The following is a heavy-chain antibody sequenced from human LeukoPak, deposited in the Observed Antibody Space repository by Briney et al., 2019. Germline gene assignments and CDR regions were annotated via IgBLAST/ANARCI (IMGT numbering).Heavy chain of an antibody. CDR3: AGGFGELGDFDY. Sequence: GGSLRLSSAASGFTFSSYVMNWVRQAPGKGLEWVSYISSSGSTIYYADSVKGRFTISRDNAKNSLYMQMNSLRVEDTAVYYCAGGFGELGDFDYWGQGTLVTVSS. D-gene: IGHD3-10*01. CDR2: ISSSGSTI. V-gene: IGHV3-48*03. J-gene: IGHJ4*02. CDR1: GFTFSSYV.